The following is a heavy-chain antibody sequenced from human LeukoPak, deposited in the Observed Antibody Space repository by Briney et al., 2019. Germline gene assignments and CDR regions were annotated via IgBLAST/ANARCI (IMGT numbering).Heavy chain of an antibody. J-gene: IGHJ5*02. CDR3: ARRVVVVAATLIDP. D-gene: IGHD2-15*01. CDR1: GGSISSGGYY. V-gene: IGHV4-31*03. CDR2: IYYSGST. Sequence: SQTLSLTCTVSGGSISSGGYYWSWIRQHPGKGLEWIGYIYYSGSTYYNPSLKSRVTISVDTSKNQFSLKLSSVTAADTAAYYCARRVVVVAATLIDPWGQGTLVTVSS.